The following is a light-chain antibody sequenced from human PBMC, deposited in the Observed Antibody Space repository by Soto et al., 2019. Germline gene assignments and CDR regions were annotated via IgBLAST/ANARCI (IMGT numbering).Light chain of an antibody. CDR2: RNN. J-gene: IGLJ7*01. Sequence: VLTQPPSASGTPGQRVTISCSGSSSNIGSNYVYWYQQLPGTAPKLLIYRNNQRPSGVPDRFSGSKSGTSASLAISGLRSEDEADYYCAAWDDSLSGPVFGGGTQLTVL. CDR3: AAWDDSLSGPV. V-gene: IGLV1-47*01. CDR1: SSNIGSNY.